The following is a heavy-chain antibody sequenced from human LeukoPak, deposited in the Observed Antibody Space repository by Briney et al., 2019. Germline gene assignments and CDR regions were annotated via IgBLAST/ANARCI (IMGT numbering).Heavy chain of an antibody. CDR1: GFTFSTFS. Sequence: GGSLRLSCAASGFTFSTFSMNWVRQAPGKGLDWVSSISSSSSSICYADSVKGRVTISRVQSTNTVYLQMNSLRADDTAVYYCAKAHCSSTSCSRADNWGQGTLVTVSS. V-gene: IGHV3-21*04. D-gene: IGHD2-2*01. J-gene: IGHJ4*02. CDR3: AKAHCSSTSCSRADN. CDR2: ISSSSSSI.